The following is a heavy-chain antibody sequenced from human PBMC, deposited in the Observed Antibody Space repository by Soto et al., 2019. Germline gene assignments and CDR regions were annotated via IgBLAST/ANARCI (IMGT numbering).Heavy chain of an antibody. CDR2: ISFEGSKK. CDR1: GFTFSGYG. D-gene: IGHD6-6*01. CDR3: AKGGSSSARYFDT. V-gene: IGHV3-30*18. Sequence: QVQLVESGGGVVQPGRSLRLSCAASGFTFSGYGMHWVRQAPGKGLEWVAVISFEGSKKYYANSVEGRFTISRDNSKNTLFLQMTGLRAEDTAVYYCAKGGSSSARYFDTWGQGTLVTVSS. J-gene: IGHJ5*02.